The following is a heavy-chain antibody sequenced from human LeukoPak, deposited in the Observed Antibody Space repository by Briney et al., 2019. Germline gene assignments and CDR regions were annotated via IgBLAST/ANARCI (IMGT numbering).Heavy chain of an antibody. V-gene: IGHV1-2*02. CDR2: INPNSGGT. CDR3: ARVYYDSSGFDY. D-gene: IGHD3-22*01. J-gene: IGHJ4*02. CDR1: GYTFTGYY. Sequence: GASVKVSCKASGYTFTGYYMHWVRQAPGQGVEWMGWINPNSGGTTYAQKFQGRVTMTRDTSISTAYMELSRLRSADTAVYYCARVYYDSSGFDYWGQGTLVTVSS.